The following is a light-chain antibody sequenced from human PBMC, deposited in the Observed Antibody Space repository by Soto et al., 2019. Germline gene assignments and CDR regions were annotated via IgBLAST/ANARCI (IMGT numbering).Light chain of an antibody. Sequence: EIVLTQSPGTLSLSPGERATLSCRASQNVNSSYLAWYQQKPGQAPRLLVYGASSRATGIPDRFSGSGSGPDFTLTIGRLEPEAFAVYYCQQYGRSPATFGQGTNVEVK. CDR1: QNVNSSY. CDR2: GAS. CDR3: QQYGRSPAT. V-gene: IGKV3-20*01. J-gene: IGKJ1*01.